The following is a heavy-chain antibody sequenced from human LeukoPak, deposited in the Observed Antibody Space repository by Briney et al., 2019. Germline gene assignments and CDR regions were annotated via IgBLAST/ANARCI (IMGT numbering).Heavy chain of an antibody. CDR1: GYTFTSYY. CDR3: ARGILSGAAMVTAAYNWLDP. CDR2: INPSGGST. V-gene: IGHV1-46*01. D-gene: IGHD5-18*01. Sequence: ASVKVSCKASGYTFTSYYMHWVRQAPGQGLEWMGIINPSGGSTSYAQKFQGRVTMTRDTSTSTVYMELSSLRSEDTAVYYCARGILSGAAMVTAAYNWLDPWGQGTLVTVSS. J-gene: IGHJ5*02.